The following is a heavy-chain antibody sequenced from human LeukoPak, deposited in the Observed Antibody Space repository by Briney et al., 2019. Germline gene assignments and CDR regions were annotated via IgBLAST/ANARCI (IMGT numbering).Heavy chain of an antibody. Sequence: ASVKVSCKASGYTFTGYYMHWVRQAPGQGLEWMGWINPNSGGTNYAQKFQGRVTMTRDTSISTAYMELSSVTAADTAVYYCARGGGGHCSGGSCYVVNAFDIWGQGTMVTVSS. CDR3: ARGGGGHCSGGSCYVVNAFDI. CDR1: GYTFTGYY. V-gene: IGHV1-2*02. CDR2: INPNSGGT. J-gene: IGHJ3*02. D-gene: IGHD2-15*01.